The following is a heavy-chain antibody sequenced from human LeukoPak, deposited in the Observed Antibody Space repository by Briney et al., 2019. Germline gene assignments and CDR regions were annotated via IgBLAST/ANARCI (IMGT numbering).Heavy chain of an antibody. CDR3: ARVGFGEFDY. V-gene: IGHV3-7*01. CDR2: IKQDGSEN. D-gene: IGHD3-10*01. CDR1: GFTFSSYW. J-gene: IGHJ4*02. Sequence: GGSLRLSCAASGFTFSSYWMSWVRQAPGKGLEWVANIKQDGSENYYADSVKGRFTISTNNAKNSLYLQMNSLRAEDTAVYYCARVGFGEFDYWGQGTLVTVSS.